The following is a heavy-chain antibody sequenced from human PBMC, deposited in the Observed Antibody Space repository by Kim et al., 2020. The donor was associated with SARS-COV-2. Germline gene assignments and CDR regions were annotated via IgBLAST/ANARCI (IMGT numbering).Heavy chain of an antibody. J-gene: IGHJ4*02. D-gene: IGHD3-22*01. V-gene: IGHV3-73*01. CDR3: TRRGYYDSSGYYFPPFDY. Sequence: KGRLTISRDDSKNTAYLQMNSLKTEDTAVYYCTRRGYYDSSGYYFPPFDYWGQGTLVTVSS.